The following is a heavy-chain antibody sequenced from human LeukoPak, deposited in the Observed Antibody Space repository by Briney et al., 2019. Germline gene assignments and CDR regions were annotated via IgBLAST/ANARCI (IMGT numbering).Heavy chain of an antibody. Sequence: GSLRLSCAASGFSFSTYIMNWVRQAPGKGLEWIGEINHSGSTNYNPSLKSRVTISVDTSKNQFSLKLSSVTAADTAVYYCARDTRYCSGGSCYSGYYYYYGMDVWGQGTTVTVSS. CDR3: ARDTRYCSGGSCYSGYYYYYGMDV. J-gene: IGHJ6*02. D-gene: IGHD2-15*01. CDR1: GFSFSTYI. V-gene: IGHV4-34*01. CDR2: INHSGST.